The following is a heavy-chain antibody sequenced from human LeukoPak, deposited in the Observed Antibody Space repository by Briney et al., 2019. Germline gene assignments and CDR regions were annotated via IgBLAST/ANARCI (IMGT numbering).Heavy chain of an antibody. J-gene: IGHJ4*02. Sequence: GESLKISCKGSGYSFTSYWIGWVRQMPGKGLEWTGIIYPGDSDTRYSPSFQGQVTISADKSISTAYLQWSSLKASDTAMYYCARQLGYYDSSGYYFSDTHFDYWGQGTLVTVSS. CDR2: IYPGDSDT. V-gene: IGHV5-51*01. D-gene: IGHD3-22*01. CDR1: GYSFTSYW. CDR3: ARQLGYYDSSGYYFSDTHFDY.